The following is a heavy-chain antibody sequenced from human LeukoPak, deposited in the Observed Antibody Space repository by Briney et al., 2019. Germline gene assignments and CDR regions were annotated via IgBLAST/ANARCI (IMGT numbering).Heavy chain of an antibody. CDR1: GFTFNNYA. CDR2: IGSSSSYI. V-gene: IGHV3-21*01. CDR3: AASTKHTAMVDY. D-gene: IGHD5-18*01. Sequence: GGSLRLSCAASGFTFNNYAMSWVRQAPGKGLEWVSSIGSSSSYIYYADSVKGRFTISRDNAKNSLYLQMNSLRAEDTAVYYCAASTKHTAMVDYWGQGTLVTVSS. J-gene: IGHJ4*02.